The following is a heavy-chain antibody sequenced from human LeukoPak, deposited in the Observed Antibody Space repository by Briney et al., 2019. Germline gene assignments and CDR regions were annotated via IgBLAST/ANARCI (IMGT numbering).Heavy chain of an antibody. D-gene: IGHD3-16*02. CDR3: ARPHYDYVWGSYRWPYFDY. Sequence: SETPSLTCAVYGGSFSGYYWSWIRQPPGKGLEWIGSIYYSGSTYYSPSLKSRVTISVDTSKNQFSLKLSSVTAADTAVYYCARPHYDYVWGSYRWPYFDYWGQGTLVTVSS. CDR1: GGSFSGYY. V-gene: IGHV4-34*01. CDR2: IYYSGST. J-gene: IGHJ4*02.